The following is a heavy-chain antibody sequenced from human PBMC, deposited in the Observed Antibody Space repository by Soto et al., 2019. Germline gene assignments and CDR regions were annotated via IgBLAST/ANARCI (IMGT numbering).Heavy chain of an antibody. V-gene: IGHV3-30-3*01. J-gene: IGHJ5*01. CDR2: ISYDGTNK. D-gene: IGHD2-15*01. CDR1: GFSFSTSP. Sequence: QVQLVESGGGVVQPGRSLRLSCAASGFSFSTSPMHWVRQAPGKGPEWVALISYDGTNKYYADSVKGRFTISRDNSKSTLYLQMNSLRPEDAAVYYCARDPKTSGSQDWAFNSCDSWGQGTLVTVSS. CDR3: ARDPKTSGSQDWAFNSCDS.